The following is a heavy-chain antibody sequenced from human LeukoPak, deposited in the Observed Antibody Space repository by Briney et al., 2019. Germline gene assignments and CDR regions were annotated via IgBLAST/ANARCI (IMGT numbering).Heavy chain of an antibody. V-gene: IGHV3-66*02. J-gene: IGHJ4*02. D-gene: IGHD4-17*01. Sequence: PGGSLRLSCAASGFIFSSNYMTWVRQAPGKGLEWVSVIYSGGTTYYSDSVKGRFTISRDNSKSTLHLQMNNLRAEDTAVYYCARDDLLTTVDYWGQGTLVTVSS. CDR2: IYSGGTT. CDR3: ARDDLLTTVDY. CDR1: GFIFSSNY.